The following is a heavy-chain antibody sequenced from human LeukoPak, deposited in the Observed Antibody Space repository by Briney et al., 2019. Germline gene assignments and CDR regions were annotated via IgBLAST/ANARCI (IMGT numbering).Heavy chain of an antibody. J-gene: IGHJ4*02. CDR1: GYSFTSYW. V-gene: IGHV5-51*01. D-gene: IGHD3-22*01. CDR2: IYPGDSDT. CDR3: GRRYNYNSGVYYFAY. Sequence: GESLKISCKGSGYSFTSYWIGWVRQMPGKGLEWMGIIYPGDSDTRYSSSFQGQVTISADKSINTAYLQWSSLKASDNAMYYCGRRYNYNSGVYYFAYWGQGPPVTVPS.